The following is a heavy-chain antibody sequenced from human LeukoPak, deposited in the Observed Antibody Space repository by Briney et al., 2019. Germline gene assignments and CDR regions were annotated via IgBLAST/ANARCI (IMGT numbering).Heavy chain of an antibody. D-gene: IGHD2-15*01. CDR3: ARGGYCGGSCYSV. Sequence: SETLSLTCAVYGGSFSGYYWSWIRQPPGKGLEWIGVINHSGSTNYNPSLKSRVTISVDTSKNQFSLKLGSVAASDSAVYYCARGGYCGGSCYSVWGQGTLVTVSS. CDR2: INHSGST. J-gene: IGHJ4*02. CDR1: GGSFSGYY. V-gene: IGHV4-34*01.